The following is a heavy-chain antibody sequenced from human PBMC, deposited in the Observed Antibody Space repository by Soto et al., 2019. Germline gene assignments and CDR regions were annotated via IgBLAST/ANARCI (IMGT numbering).Heavy chain of an antibody. CDR1: GFTFSNYV. CDR3: ARSGRTFPHYPYYMDV. J-gene: IGHJ6*03. Sequence: EVQLLEYGGGLVQPGGSLRLSCAASGFTFSNYVMSWVRQAPGKGLEWVSSISNSGSNRYYAESVQGRVTISRDNSNNTLYLHMNRLKAADTALYYCARSGRTFPHYPYYMDVWGKGTTVTVSS. D-gene: IGHD6-25*01. V-gene: IGHV3-23*01. CDR2: ISNSGSNR.